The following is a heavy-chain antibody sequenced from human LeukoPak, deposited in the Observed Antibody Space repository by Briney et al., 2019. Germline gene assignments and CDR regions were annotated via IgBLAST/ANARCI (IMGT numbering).Heavy chain of an antibody. D-gene: IGHD3-10*01. V-gene: IGHV4-4*07. CDR1: GGSISSYY. J-gene: IGHJ6*02. CDR2: IYTSEST. Sequence: PSETLSLTCTVSGGSISSYYWSWIRQPAGKGLEWIGRIYTSESTNYNPSLKSRVTMSVDTSKNQFSLKLSSVTAADTAVYYCARTRWNYYGSGTSFLDVWGQGTTVTVSS. CDR3: ARTRWNYYGSGTSFLDV.